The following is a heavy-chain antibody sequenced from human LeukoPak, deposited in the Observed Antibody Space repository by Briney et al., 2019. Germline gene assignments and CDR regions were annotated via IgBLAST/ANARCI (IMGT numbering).Heavy chain of an antibody. CDR2: ISSNGGST. J-gene: IGHJ4*02. D-gene: IGHD3-10*01. V-gene: IGHV3-64D*06. Sequence: PGGSLRLSCAASGFTFSSYAMSWVRKAPGKGLEWVSSISSNGGSTYYADSVKGRFTISRDNSKNTLYLQMSSLRAEDTAVYYCVKVSSMVRDWDYFDYWGQGTLVTVSS. CDR1: GFTFSSYA. CDR3: VKVSSMVRDWDYFDY.